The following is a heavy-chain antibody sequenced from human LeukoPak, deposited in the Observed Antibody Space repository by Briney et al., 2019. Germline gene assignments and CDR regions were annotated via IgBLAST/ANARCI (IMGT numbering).Heavy chain of an antibody. CDR3: ARDPGSWRINYYFDY. V-gene: IGHV3-30-3*01. Sequence: GGSLRLSCAASGFTFSSYAMHWVRQAPGKGLEWVAVISYDGSNKYYADSVKGRFTISRDNSKNTLYLQMNSLRAEDTAVYHCARDPGSWRINYYFDYWGQGTLVTVSS. D-gene: IGHD6-13*01. CDR1: GFTFSSYA. CDR2: ISYDGSNK. J-gene: IGHJ4*02.